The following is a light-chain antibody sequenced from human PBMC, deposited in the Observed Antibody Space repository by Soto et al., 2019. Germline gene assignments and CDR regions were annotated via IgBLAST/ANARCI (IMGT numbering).Light chain of an antibody. CDR1: QSISSW. CDR3: QQSSAFWT. J-gene: IGKJ1*01. CDR2: DVS. V-gene: IGKV1-5*01. Sequence: DIQMTQSPSTLSASVGDRVTITCRASQSISSWLAWYQQKPGKAPKLLIYDVSSLGSGVPSRFFGSGSGTEFTLTISSLQPDDFATYYSQQSSAFWTFGQGTKVDIK.